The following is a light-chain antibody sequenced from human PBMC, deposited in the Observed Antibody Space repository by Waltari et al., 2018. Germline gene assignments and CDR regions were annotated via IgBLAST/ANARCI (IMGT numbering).Light chain of an antibody. J-gene: IGKJ4*01. CDR2: KAS. Sequence: DIQMTQSPSNLFASVGDGVTITCRASQSISNWLAWYQQKPGKAPKLLIYKASTLESGGPSRCSGSGSGTEFTLTISSLQPDDFATYYCQQYNSYSLLTFGGGTKVEIK. V-gene: IGKV1-5*03. CDR1: QSISNW. CDR3: QQYNSYSLLT.